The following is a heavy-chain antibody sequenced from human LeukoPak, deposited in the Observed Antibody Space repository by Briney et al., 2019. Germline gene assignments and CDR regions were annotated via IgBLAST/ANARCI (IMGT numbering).Heavy chain of an antibody. V-gene: IGHV1-18*01. D-gene: IGHD6-6*01. CDR1: GYTFTSYG. CDR2: ISAYNGNT. CDR3: ARDQEYSSSSHPFDY. J-gene: IGHJ4*02. Sequence: ASVKVSCKASGYTFTSYGISWVRQAPGQGLEWMGWISAYNGNTNYAQKLQGRVTMPTDTSTSTAYMELRSLRSDDTAVYYCARDQEYSSSSHPFDYWGQGTLVTVSS.